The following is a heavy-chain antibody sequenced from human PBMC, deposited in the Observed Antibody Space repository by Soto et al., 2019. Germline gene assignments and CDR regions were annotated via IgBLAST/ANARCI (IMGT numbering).Heavy chain of an antibody. J-gene: IGHJ2*01. CDR1: GGTFSSDT. V-gene: IGHV1-69*02. D-gene: IGHD6-6*01. CDR3: ARAARIGWYFDL. Sequence: SVKVSCKASGGTFSSDTISWVRQAPGQGLEWMGRIIPILGIANYAQKFQGRVTITADKSTSTAYMELSSLRSEDTAVYYCARAARIGWYFDLWRRGTLVTVSS. CDR2: IIPILGIA.